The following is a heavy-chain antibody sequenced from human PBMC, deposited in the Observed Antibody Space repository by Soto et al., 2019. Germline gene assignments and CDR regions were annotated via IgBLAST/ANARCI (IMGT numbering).Heavy chain of an antibody. V-gene: IGHV3-23*01. J-gene: IGHJ4*02. CDR1: GFPFSSYV. CDR3: AKDSNKYSSSLRGRYFDY. D-gene: IGHD4-4*01. Sequence: GGSLRLSCAASGFPFSSYVMSWVRQAPGKGLEWVSGISGGGSNTFYADYVKGRFTISRDNSKNTLLLQMNSLGAEDTAVYYCAKDSNKYSSSLRGRYFDYWGQGIGVTVSS. CDR2: ISGGGSNT.